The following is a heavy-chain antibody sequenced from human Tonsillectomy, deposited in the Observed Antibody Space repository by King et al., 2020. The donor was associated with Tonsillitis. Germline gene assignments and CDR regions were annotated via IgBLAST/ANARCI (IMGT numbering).Heavy chain of an antibody. CDR3: AKLIAAPMRSDHYGMDV. V-gene: IGHV3-30*18. CDR1: GFTFSDYG. J-gene: IGHJ6*02. D-gene: IGHD6-13*01. CDR2: ISVDGSNE. Sequence: VQLVESGGGVVQPGRSLRLSCAASGFTFSDYGMHWVRQPPGKGLEWVAVISVDGSNEYYADSVKGRFTISRDSSKNTLYLQMNSLRAEDTAVYYCAKLIAAPMRSDHYGMDVWGQGTTVTVSS.